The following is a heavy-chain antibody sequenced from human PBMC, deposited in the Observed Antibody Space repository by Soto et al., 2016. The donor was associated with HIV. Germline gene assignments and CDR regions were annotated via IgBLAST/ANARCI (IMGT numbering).Heavy chain of an antibody. CDR3: AAFLIVGATPDAFDI. Sequence: QVQLVQSGAAVKKPGASVKVSCKASGYTFTGYYMHWVRQAPGQGLEWMGWINPNSGGTNYAQKFQGRVTMTRDTSTSTAYMDLSSLRSEDTAVYYCAAFLIVGATPDAFDIWGQGTMVTVSS. J-gene: IGHJ3*02. CDR1: GYTFTGYY. CDR2: INPNSGGT. V-gene: IGHV1-2*02. D-gene: IGHD1-26*01.